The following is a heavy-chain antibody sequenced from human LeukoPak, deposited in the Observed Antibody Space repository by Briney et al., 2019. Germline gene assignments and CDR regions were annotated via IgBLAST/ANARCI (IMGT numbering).Heavy chain of an antibody. CDR1: GGSISSYY. V-gene: IGHV4-59*01. D-gene: IGHD6-13*01. J-gene: IGHJ4*02. CDR2: IYYSGST. CDR3: ARGTLSYSSSWTHFDY. Sequence: SETLSLTCTVSGGSISSYYWSWIRQPPGKGLEWIGYIYYSGSTNYNPSLKSRVTISVDTSKNQFSLKLSSVTAADTAVYYCARGTLSYSSSWTHFDYWGQGTLVTVSS.